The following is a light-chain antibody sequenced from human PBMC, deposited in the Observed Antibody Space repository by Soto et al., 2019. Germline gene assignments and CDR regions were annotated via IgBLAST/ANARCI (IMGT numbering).Light chain of an antibody. J-gene: IGKJ1*01. CDR1: QSFNSNY. CDR2: GTS. Sequence: EIVLTQSPGTLSLSPGDRTTLSCRASQSFNSNYLAWYQQKPGQPPRLLIYGTSSRATGTPDRFSGSGSGPDFTLTISRLEPEDFAVYYCQHYASSPRAFGQGTKVEIK. V-gene: IGKV3-20*01. CDR3: QHYASSPRA.